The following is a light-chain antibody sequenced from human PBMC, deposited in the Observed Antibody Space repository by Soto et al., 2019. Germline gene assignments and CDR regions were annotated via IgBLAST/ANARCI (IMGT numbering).Light chain of an antibody. J-gene: IGLJ1*01. CDR3: SSYTSCSLNYV. CDR2: DVS. Sequence: QSVLTQPASVSGSPGQSITISCTGTSSDVGGYNYVSWYQQHPGKAPKLMIYDVSNRPSGVSNRFSGSKSGNTASLTISGLQAEDEADYYCSSYTSCSLNYVFGTGTQPTVL. CDR1: SSDVGGYNY. V-gene: IGLV2-14*01.